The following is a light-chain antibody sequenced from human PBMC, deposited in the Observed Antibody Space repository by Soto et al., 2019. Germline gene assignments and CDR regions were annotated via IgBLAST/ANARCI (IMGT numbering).Light chain of an antibody. CDR2: NND. J-gene: IGLJ1*01. CDR3: QSYDSSLSGSYV. V-gene: IGLV1-40*01. Sequence: VLAQPPLVSGAPGPGVTISCTESSPNIGADYDVHWYQFLPGTAPKLLIYNNDNRPSGVPDRFSGSKSGTSASLAITGLQAEDEADYYCQSYDSSLSGSYVFGTGTKVTVL. CDR1: SPNIGADYD.